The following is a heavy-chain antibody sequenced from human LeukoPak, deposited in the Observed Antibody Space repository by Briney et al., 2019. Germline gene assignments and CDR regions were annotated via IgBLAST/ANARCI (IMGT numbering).Heavy chain of an antibody. Sequence: SSVKVSCKASGGTFSSYAISWVRQAPGQGLEWMGRIIPIFGTANYAQKFQGRVTITTDESTSTAYMELSSLRSEDTAVYYCARDAPHFWSGFDAFDIRGQGTMVTVSS. D-gene: IGHD3-3*02. CDR3: ARDAPHFWSGFDAFDI. CDR1: GGTFSSYA. J-gene: IGHJ3*02. V-gene: IGHV1-69*05. CDR2: IIPIFGTA.